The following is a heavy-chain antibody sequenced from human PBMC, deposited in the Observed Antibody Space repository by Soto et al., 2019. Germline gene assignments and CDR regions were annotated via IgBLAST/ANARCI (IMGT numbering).Heavy chain of an antibody. V-gene: IGHV4-61*01. D-gene: IGHD6-13*01. CDR3: ARYRREAVAGYTLDN. J-gene: IGHJ4*02. CDR2: VYNSGST. CDR1: GGSVSSGSYY. Sequence: SETLSLTCTVSGGSVSSGSYYWSWIRQPPGKGLEWIGYVYNSGSTDYNPSLKSRVTISEDTSKSQFSLKVNSMTAADTAVYYCARYRREAVAGYTLDNWGQGMLVTVSS.